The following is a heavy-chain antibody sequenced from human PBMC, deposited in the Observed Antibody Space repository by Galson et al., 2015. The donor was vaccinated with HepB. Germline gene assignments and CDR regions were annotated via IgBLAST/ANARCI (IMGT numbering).Heavy chain of an antibody. V-gene: IGHV1-18*04. Sequence: SVKVSCKASGYTFTSYGISWVRQAPGQGLEWMGWISAYNGSTNYAQKLQGRVTMTTDTSTSTAYMELRSLRSDDTAVYYCARDRGVGSSSGLGDFDYWGQGTLVTVSS. CDR1: GYTFTSYG. D-gene: IGHD3-22*01. J-gene: IGHJ4*02. CDR2: ISAYNGST. CDR3: ARDRGVGSSSGLGDFDY.